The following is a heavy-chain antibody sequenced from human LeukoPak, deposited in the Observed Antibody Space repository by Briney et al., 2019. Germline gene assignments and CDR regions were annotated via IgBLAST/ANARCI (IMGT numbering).Heavy chain of an antibody. Sequence: PSETLSLTCTVSGGSISSGGYYWSWIRQHPGKGLEWIGYIYYSGSTYYNPSLKSRVTISVDTSKNQFSLKLSSVTAADTAVYYCARVGYSSGSRPYYFDYWGQGTLVTVSS. CDR3: ARVGYSSGSRPYYFDY. V-gene: IGHV4-31*03. D-gene: IGHD6-19*01. J-gene: IGHJ4*02. CDR1: GGSISSGGYY. CDR2: IYYSGST.